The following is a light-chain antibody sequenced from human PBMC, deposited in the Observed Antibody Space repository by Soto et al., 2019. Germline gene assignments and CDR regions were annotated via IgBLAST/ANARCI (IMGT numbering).Light chain of an antibody. V-gene: IGKV1-5*01. J-gene: IGKJ1*01. CDR3: QQYETFSGT. CDR1: QSISSW. CDR2: DAS. Sequence: DIQMTQSPSTLSASVGDRVTITCRASQSISSWLAWYQQKPGKAPKLLIYDASNLEAGVPSRFRGSGSGTDFTFTISRLQPEDFATYYCQQYETFSGTFGPGTKVDIK.